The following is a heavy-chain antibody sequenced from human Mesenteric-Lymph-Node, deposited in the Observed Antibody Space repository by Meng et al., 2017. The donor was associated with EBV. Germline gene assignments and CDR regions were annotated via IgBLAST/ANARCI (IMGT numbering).Heavy chain of an antibody. D-gene: IGHD2-15*01. V-gene: IGHV4-59*01. CDR3: TKVACRGGNCEVGRLDP. Sequence: QGPLQDQGPGRVKPSETLSLTCTVSGGSLSPYYWSWIRQSPGKGLEWIGYIYYRGDTNYNPSLESRVTISIDTSKNQFSLQLTSLTAADTAVYYCTKVACRGGNCEVGRLDPWGQGTLVTVSS. J-gene: IGHJ5*02. CDR2: IYYRGDT. CDR1: GGSLSPYY.